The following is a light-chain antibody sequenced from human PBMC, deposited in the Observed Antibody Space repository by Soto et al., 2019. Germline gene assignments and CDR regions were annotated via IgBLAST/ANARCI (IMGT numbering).Light chain of an antibody. CDR2: EVS. Sequence: QSALTQPASVSGSPGQTITISCTGTSSDIGAYNYVSWYQHHPGKAPKLMIYEVSNRPSGVSSRFSGSKSGNTASLTISGLQAEDEADYYCCSYASNNRGVFGTGTKVTV. CDR3: CSYASNNRGV. V-gene: IGLV2-14*01. J-gene: IGLJ1*01. CDR1: SSDIGAYNY.